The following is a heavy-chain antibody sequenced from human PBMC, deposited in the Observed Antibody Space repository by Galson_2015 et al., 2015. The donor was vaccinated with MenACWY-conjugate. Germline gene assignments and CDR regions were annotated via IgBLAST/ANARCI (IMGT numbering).Heavy chain of an antibody. CDR1: GFTFRRYG. Sequence: SLRLSCAASGFTFRRYGINWVRQAPGQGLEWVAFIRDDGSNKYYADSVKGRFTISRDNSKNTLYLQMNSLRAEDTAVYYCAKDPQNYGAGYFDYWGQGTLVTVSS. CDR3: AKDPQNYGAGYFDY. CDR2: IRDDGSNK. D-gene: IGHD3-10*01. J-gene: IGHJ4*02. V-gene: IGHV3-30*02.